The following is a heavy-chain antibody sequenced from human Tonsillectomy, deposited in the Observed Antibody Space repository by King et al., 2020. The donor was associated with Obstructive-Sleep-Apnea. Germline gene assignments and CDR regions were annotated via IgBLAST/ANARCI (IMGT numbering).Heavy chain of an antibody. D-gene: IGHD3-16*01. CDR3: AKEGLNFGDS. V-gene: IGHV3-30*02. J-gene: IGHJ4*02. CDR1: GFIFSSYG. Sequence: VQLVESGGGVVQPGGSLRLSCAASGFIFSSYGMHWVRQAPGKGLEWVAFIRYDGTDKYYADSVKGRFAISRDNSKKTLYLQMNSLRTEDTAVYWCAKEGLNFGDSWGQGTLVIVSS. CDR2: IRYDGTDK.